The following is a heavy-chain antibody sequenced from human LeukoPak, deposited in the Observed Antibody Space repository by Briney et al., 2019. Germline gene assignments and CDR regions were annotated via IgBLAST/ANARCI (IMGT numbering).Heavy chain of an antibody. V-gene: IGHV3-48*01. J-gene: IGHJ3*02. CDR1: GFTFSSYH. CDR2: ISDDGSTT. D-gene: IGHD1-26*01. Sequence: GGSLRLSCAASGFTFSSYHLSWVRQAPGKGLEWISFISDDGSTTYYTGSVKGRFTISRDNARNSMYLQMSSLRADDTAVYYCARGLGKGAFDIWGQGTMVTVSS. CDR3: ARGLGKGAFDI.